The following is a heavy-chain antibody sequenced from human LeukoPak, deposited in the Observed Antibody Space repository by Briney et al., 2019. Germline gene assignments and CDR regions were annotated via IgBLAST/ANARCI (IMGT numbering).Heavy chain of an antibody. Sequence: SETLSLTCTVSGGSISSYYWSWIRQPAGKGLEWIGRIYTSGSTNYNPSLKSRVTMSVDTSKNQFSLKLSSVTAADTAVYYCARDYSGWLADCYYMDVWGKGTTVTVSS. V-gene: IGHV4-4*07. CDR2: IYTSGST. J-gene: IGHJ6*03. D-gene: IGHD6-19*01. CDR1: GGSISSYY. CDR3: ARDYSGWLADCYYMDV.